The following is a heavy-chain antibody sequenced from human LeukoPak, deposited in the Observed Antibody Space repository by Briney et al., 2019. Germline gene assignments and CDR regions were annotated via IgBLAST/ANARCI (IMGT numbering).Heavy chain of an antibody. V-gene: IGHV1-18*01. J-gene: IGHJ4*02. CDR2: ISAYNGNT. Sequence: ASVKVSCKASGYIFTSYGISWVRQAPGQGLEGMGWISAYNGNTNYAQKLQGRVTMTTDTSTSTAYLELRSLRSDHTAVYYCARDRPVGYCSSSSCYAILNFDYWGQGTLVTVSS. D-gene: IGHD2-2*01. CDR3: ARDRPVGYCSSSSCYAILNFDY. CDR1: GYIFTSYG.